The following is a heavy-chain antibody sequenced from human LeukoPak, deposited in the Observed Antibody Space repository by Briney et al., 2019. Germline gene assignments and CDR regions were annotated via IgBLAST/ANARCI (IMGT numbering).Heavy chain of an antibody. CDR1: GFTFSSYS. CDR3: ARDDLDYGDYSAFDY. CDR2: ISSSSNYI. Sequence: GGSLRLSCAASGFTFSSYSMNWVRQAPGKGLEWVSSISSSSNYIYYADSVKGRFTISRDNAKDSLYLQMNSLRAEDTAVYYCARDDLDYGDYSAFDYWGQGTLVTVSS. D-gene: IGHD4-17*01. V-gene: IGHV3-21*01. J-gene: IGHJ4*02.